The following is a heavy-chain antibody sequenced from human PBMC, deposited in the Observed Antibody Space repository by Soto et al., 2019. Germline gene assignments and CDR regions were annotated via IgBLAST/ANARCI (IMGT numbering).Heavy chain of an antibody. J-gene: IGHJ4*02. V-gene: IGHV1-3*01. CDR3: ARKYGSSIY. Sequence: QVQLVQSGAEVKQPGASVKVSCKASGYPFSSFALHWLRQAPGQGPEWLAWINAGNGDTKYAWRFQGRVTVTRDTSASTAYLEVTILTFEETAVYYCARKYGSSIYWGQGSQVTVSS. CDR2: INAGNGDT. D-gene: IGHD1-26*01. CDR1: GYPFSSFA.